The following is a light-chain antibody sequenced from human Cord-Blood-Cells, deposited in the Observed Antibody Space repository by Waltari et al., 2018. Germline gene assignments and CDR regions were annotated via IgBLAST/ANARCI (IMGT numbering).Light chain of an antibody. CDR3: CSYAGSSSLYV. Sequence: QSALTQPASVSGSPGQSITIPCTGTSSAVGRYNLVSWYQQHPGKAPKLMIYEGSKRPSGVSNRFSGSKSGNTASLTISGLQAEDEADYYCCSYAGSSSLYVFGTGTKVTVL. CDR1: SSAVGRYNL. V-gene: IGLV2-23*01. CDR2: EGS. J-gene: IGLJ1*01.